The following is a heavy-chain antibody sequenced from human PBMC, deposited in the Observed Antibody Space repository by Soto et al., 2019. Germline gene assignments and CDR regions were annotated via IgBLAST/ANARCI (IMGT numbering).Heavy chain of an antibody. J-gene: IGHJ4*02. CDR1: GFTFSSYA. D-gene: IGHD4-17*01. CDR2: VTGGGGNT. V-gene: IGHV3-23*01. CDR3: AKRYSGYGGPFEY. Sequence: PGGSLTLSCAASGFTFSSYAVSWVRQAPGKGLEWVSTVTGGGGNTYYADSVKGRFTISRDNSQNTLYLQMNSLRAEDTAVYYCAKRYSGYGGPFEYWGQGTLVTVSS.